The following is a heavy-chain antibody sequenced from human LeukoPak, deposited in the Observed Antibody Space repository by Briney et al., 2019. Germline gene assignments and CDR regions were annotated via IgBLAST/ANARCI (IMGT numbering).Heavy chain of an antibody. CDR3: AREPLVVSHRKIDY. J-gene: IGHJ4*02. CDR1: GFTFSYYG. CDR2: ISSSSSTI. Sequence: GGSLRLSCAASGFTFSYYGMTWVRRAPGKGLEWVSYISSSSSTIYYADSVKGRFTISRDNAKNSLYLQMDSLSAEDTALYYCAREPLVVSHRKIDYWGQGTLVAVSS. D-gene: IGHD2-8*02. V-gene: IGHV3-48*01.